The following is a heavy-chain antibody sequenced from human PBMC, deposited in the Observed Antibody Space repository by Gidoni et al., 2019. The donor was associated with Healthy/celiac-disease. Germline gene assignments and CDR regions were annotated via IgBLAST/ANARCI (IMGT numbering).Heavy chain of an antibody. D-gene: IGHD3-16*02. J-gene: IGHJ4*02. Sequence: QVQLVQSGAEVKKPGASVKVYCKASGETVTSYYMHWVRQVPGQGLEWMGIINPSGGSTSYAQKFQGRVTMTRDTSTSTVYMELSSLRSEDTAVYYCARARPLGELSLSLDYWGQGTLVTVSS. CDR2: INPSGGST. V-gene: IGHV1-46*01. CDR1: GETVTSYY. CDR3: ARARPLGELSLSLDY.